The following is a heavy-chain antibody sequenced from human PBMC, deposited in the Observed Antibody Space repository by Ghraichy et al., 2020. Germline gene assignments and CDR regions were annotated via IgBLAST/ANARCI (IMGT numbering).Heavy chain of an antibody. CDR1: GFAFNSYA. D-gene: IGHD3-16*01. CDR3: VKDLPKIAYLFDF. Sequence: LSLTCAASGFAFNSYAMNWVRQAPGKGLEWVSGISDSGDGAYYADSVKGRFTISRDNSKNTLYLRMSSLRAEDTALYYCVKDLPKIAYLFDFWGQGTLVTVSS. CDR2: ISDSGDGA. V-gene: IGHV3-23*01. J-gene: IGHJ4*02.